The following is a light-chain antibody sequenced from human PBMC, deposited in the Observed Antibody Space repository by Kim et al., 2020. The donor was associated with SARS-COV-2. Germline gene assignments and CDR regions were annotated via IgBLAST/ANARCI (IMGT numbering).Light chain of an antibody. Sequence: ACVEDRVTITGRASQSIGGWLAWYQQKPGNAPELLIFDASSLQRGVPPRFRGSGAGTEFTLTISGLQPDDFATYYCKHYNGYQWSFGEGTKMDIK. CDR2: DAS. V-gene: IGKV1-5*01. CDR3: KHYNGYQWS. CDR1: QSIGGW. J-gene: IGKJ1*01.